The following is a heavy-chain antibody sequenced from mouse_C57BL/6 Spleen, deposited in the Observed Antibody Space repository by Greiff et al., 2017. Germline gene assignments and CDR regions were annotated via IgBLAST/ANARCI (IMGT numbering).Heavy chain of an antibody. J-gene: IGHJ2*01. CDR2: IDPENGDT. CDR1: GYTFTSYW. CDR3: TLITTVVATKF. Sequence: VQLQQPGAELVKPGASVKLSCKASGYTFTSYWMHWVKQRPEQGLEGIGWIDPENGDTEYASKFQGKATITADTSSNTAYLQLSSLTSEDTAVYYCTLITTVVATKFWGQGTTLTVSS. V-gene: IGHV14-4*01. D-gene: IGHD1-1*01.